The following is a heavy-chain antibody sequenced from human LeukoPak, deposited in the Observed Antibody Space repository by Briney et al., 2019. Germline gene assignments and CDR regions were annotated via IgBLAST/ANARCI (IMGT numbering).Heavy chain of an antibody. CDR3: VICGSYLIRADC. V-gene: IGHV4-39*01. J-gene: IGHJ4*02. CDR1: GGSISSSGNY. Sequence: TSETLSLTCTVSGGSISSSGNYWGWIRQPPGKGLEWLATIYYSGSTYYNPSLKSRVTISVDTSENQFSLKLSSVTAADTAVYYCVICGSYLIRADCWGQGILVTVCS. CDR2: IYYSGST. D-gene: IGHD1-26*01.